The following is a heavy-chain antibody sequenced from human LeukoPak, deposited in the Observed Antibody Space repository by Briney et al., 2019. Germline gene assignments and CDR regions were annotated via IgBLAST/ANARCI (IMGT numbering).Heavy chain of an antibody. CDR3: ARDPRIAVAGTWDY. Sequence: GGSLRLSCAASGFTFSDYYMSWIRQAPGKGLEWVSYISSSGSTIYYADSVKGRFTISRDNAKNSLYLRMNSLRAEDTAVYYCARDPRIAVAGTWDYWGQGTLVTVSS. CDR1: GFTFSDYY. V-gene: IGHV3-11*01. J-gene: IGHJ4*02. CDR2: ISSSGSTI. D-gene: IGHD6-19*01.